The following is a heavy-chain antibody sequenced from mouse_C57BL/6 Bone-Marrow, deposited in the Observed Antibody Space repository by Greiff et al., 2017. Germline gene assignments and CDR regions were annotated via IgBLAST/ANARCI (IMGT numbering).Heavy chain of an antibody. Sequence: LQESGPELVKPGASVKISCKASGYSFTDYNMNWVKQSNGKSLEWIGVINPNYGTTSYNQKFKGKATLTVDQSSSTAYMQLNSLTSEDSAVYYCARGGGSSPSWYFDVWGTGTTVTVSS. CDR3: ARGGGSSPSWYFDV. J-gene: IGHJ1*03. CDR2: INPNYGTT. V-gene: IGHV1-39*01. CDR1: GYSFTDYN. D-gene: IGHD1-1*01.